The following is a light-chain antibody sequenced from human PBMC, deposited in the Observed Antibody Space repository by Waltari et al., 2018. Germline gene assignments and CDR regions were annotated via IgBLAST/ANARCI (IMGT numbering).Light chain of an antibody. V-gene: IGLV1-44*01. J-gene: IGLJ3*02. Sequence: QSVLTQPPSTSGTPGQRVTISCSGGNSNIGNNPVSWYQQLPGAAPKLLISSTDQRPSGVPDRFSGSKSGTSGSLAISGLQSDDEADYFCSTWDDGLNAVVFGGGTKLSVL. CDR1: NSNIGNNP. CDR3: STWDDGLNAVV. CDR2: STD.